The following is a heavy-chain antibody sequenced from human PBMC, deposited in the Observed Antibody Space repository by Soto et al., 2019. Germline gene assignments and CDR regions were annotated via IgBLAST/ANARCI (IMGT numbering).Heavy chain of an antibody. J-gene: IGHJ4*02. CDR3: ARGRIAAAGTFDY. CDR1: GGTFSSYA. CDR2: IIPIFGTA. V-gene: IGHV1-69*13. D-gene: IGHD6-13*01. Sequence: SVKVSCKASGGTFSSYAISWVRQAPGQGLEWMGGIIPIFGTANYAQKFQGRVTITADESTSTAYMELSSLRSEDTAVYYCARGRIAAAGTFDYWGQGTLVNVSS.